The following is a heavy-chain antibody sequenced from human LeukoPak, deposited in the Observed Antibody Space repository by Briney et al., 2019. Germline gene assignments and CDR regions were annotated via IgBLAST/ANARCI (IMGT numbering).Heavy chain of an antibody. D-gene: IGHD3-22*01. CDR1: GGSISIYY. CDR2: IYYSGST. CDR3: ARHGVVVAFDAFDI. Sequence: SETLSLTCTVSGGSISIYYWSWIRQPPGKGLEWIGYIYYSGSTNYNPSLKSRVTVSVDTSKNQFSLKLSSVTAADTAVYYCARHGVVVAFDAFDIWGQGTMVTVSS. V-gene: IGHV4-59*08. J-gene: IGHJ3*02.